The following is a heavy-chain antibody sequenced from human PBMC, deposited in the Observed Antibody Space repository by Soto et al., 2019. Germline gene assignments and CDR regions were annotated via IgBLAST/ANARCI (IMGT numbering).Heavy chain of an antibody. Sequence: GGSLRLSCAASGFTFSSYAMSWVRQAPGKGLEWVSAISGSGGSTYYADSVKGRFTISRDNSKNTLYLQMNSLRAEDTAVYYCAKDYVIGVVIPVGYYGMDVWGQGTTVTVSS. CDR2: ISGSGGST. J-gene: IGHJ6*02. CDR3: AKDYVIGVVIPVGYYGMDV. V-gene: IGHV3-23*01. CDR1: GFTFSSYA. D-gene: IGHD3-3*01.